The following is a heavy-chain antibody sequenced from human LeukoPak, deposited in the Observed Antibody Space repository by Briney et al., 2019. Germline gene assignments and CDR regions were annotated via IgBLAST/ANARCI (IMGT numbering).Heavy chain of an antibody. J-gene: IGHJ4*02. CDR1: GGSISSSNYY. Sequence: SETLSLTCTVSGGSISSSNYYWGWIRQPPGKGLEWIGSIYYSGSTYYNPSLKSRVTISVDTSKNPFSLKLSSVTAADTAVYYCARLRGYTSSARGYVEYWGQGTLVTVSS. D-gene: IGHD6-13*01. V-gene: IGHV4-39*01. CDR2: IYYSGST. CDR3: ARLRGYTSSARGYVEY.